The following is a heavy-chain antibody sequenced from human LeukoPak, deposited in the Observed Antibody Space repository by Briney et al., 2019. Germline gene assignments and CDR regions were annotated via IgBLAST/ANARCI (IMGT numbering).Heavy chain of an antibody. V-gene: IGHV4-4*07. J-gene: IGHJ4*02. CDR3: AGVYCSSTSCYMEALFDY. D-gene: IGHD2-2*02. Sequence: SETLSLTCTVSGASISSYYWIWIRQPAGKGLEWIGRIYTSVITNYNPSLKSRVTMSVDTSKNQFSLKLSSVTAADTAVYYCAGVYCSSTSCYMEALFDYWGQGTLVTVSS. CDR1: GASISSYY. CDR2: IYTSVIT.